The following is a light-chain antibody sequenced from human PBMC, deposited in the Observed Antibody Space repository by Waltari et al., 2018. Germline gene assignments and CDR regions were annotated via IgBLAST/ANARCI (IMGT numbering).Light chain of an antibody. V-gene: IGKV3-20*01. CDR2: DAS. CDR3: QHYVRLPAT. Sequence: EIVLTQSPGTLSLSPGERATLACRASQRVGRFLAWYQQKPGQAPRLLIYDASRRATGIPDRFSGSGSGTDFSLTISTLEPEDFAVYYCQHYVRLPATFGQGTKVEI. J-gene: IGKJ1*01. CDR1: QRVGRF.